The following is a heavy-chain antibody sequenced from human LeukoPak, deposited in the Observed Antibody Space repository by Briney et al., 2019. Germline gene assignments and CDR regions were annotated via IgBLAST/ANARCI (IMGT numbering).Heavy chain of an antibody. CDR1: GFTFSTKS. CDR3: ASRDYFDY. Sequence: GGSLRLSCAVAGFTFSTKSMNWVRQAPGKGLEWVSYITADSGTTYYADSVKGRFTISRDNAKNSLYLQMNSLRDEDTAVYYCASRDYFDYWGQGTLVTVSS. J-gene: IGHJ4*02. CDR2: ITADSGTT. V-gene: IGHV3-48*02.